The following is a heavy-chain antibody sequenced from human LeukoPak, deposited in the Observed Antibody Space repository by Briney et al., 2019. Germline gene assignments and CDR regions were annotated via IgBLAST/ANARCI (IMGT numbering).Heavy chain of an antibody. Sequence: SETLSLTCTVSGDSTSSDRYYGGWVRQPPGKGLEWIGNIYSSGSTYYNPSLKSRVTISVDTFKNQFSLKLTSVTAADTAVYYCARHYGPWGQGTLVTVSS. D-gene: IGHD4-17*01. J-gene: IGHJ5*02. CDR3: ARHYGP. CDR2: IYSSGST. CDR1: GDSTSSDRYY. V-gene: IGHV4-39*01.